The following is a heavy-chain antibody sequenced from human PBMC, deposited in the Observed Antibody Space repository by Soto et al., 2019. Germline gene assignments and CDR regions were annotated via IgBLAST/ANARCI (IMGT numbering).Heavy chain of an antibody. D-gene: IGHD7-27*01. V-gene: IGHV3-7*03. J-gene: IGHJ4*02. CDR1: GFTFSSYW. CDR2: IKQDGSEK. CDR3: ARDRTSLTGVVGLDY. Sequence: GGSLRLSCAASGFTFSSYWMSWVRQAPGKGLEWVANIKQDGSEKYYVDSVKGRFTISRDNAKNSLYLQMNSLRAEDTAVYYCARDRTSLTGVVGLDYWGQGTLVTVSS.